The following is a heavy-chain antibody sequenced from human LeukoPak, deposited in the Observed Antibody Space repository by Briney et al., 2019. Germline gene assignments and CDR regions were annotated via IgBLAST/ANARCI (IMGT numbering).Heavy chain of an antibody. D-gene: IGHD2-2*01. Sequence: QPGGPLSFTCSASGFSFCSFERDRDPQAPGKELEGVIIPSCSRSTNSYADSVKGRFPMSRANAKNSLYLQMHSLSAADTAVYYCARDFHCSSPACYAPDAFDIWGQGTLVTVSS. CDR1: GFSFCSFE. J-gene: IGHJ3*02. CDR3: ARDFHCSSPACYAPDAFDI. CDR2: PSCSRSTN. V-gene: IGHV3-48*03.